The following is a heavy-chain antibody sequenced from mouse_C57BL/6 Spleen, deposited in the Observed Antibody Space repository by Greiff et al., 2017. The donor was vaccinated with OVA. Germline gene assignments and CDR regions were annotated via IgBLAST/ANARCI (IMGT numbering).Heavy chain of an antibody. CDR2: INPNNGGT. J-gene: IGHJ2*01. CDR1: GYTFTDYN. CDR3: ARLGYSNYLGFDY. D-gene: IGHD2-5*01. V-gene: IGHV1-18*01. Sequence: EVQLQESGPELVKPGASVKIPCKASGYTFTDYNMDWVKQSHGKSLEWIGDINPNNGGTIYNQKFKGKATLTVDKSSSTAYMELRSLTSEDTAVYYCARLGYSNYLGFDYWGQGTTLTVSS.